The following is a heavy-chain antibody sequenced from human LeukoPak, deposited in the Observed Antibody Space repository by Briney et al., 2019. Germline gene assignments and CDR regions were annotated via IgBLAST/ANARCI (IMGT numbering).Heavy chain of an antibody. CDR1: GFTVITND. V-gene: IGHV3-53*01. D-gene: IGHD1-14*01. J-gene: IGHJ4*02. CDR2: LYSDGNT. CDR3: ARGVEPLAANTLVY. Sequence: GGSLRLFCAASGFTVITNDMTWVRQAPGKGLEWVSVLYSDGNTKYADSVQGRFTISRDNSKNTLYLEMNSLSPDDTAVHYCARGVEPLAANTLVYWGQGTLVTVSS.